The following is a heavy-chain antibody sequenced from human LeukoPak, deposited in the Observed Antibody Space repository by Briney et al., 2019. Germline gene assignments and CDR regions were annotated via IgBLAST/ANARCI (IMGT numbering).Heavy chain of an antibody. Sequence: PSETLSLTCTVSGGSISSYYWSWIRQPPGKGLEWIGYIYYSGSTNYNPSLESRVTISVDTSKNQFSLKLSSVTAADTAVYYCARSRRVTMIVVPPDAFDIWGQGTMVTVSS. CDR2: IYYSGST. CDR1: GGSISSYY. CDR3: ARSRRVTMIVVPPDAFDI. D-gene: IGHD3-22*01. V-gene: IGHV4-59*01. J-gene: IGHJ3*02.